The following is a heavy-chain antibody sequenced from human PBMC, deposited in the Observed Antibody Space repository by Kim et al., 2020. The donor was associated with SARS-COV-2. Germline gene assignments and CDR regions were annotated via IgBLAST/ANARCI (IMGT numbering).Heavy chain of an antibody. CDR3: ASLYGMDV. V-gene: IGHV3-48*01. CDR2: SGDTT. J-gene: IGHJ6*02. Sequence: SGDTTCYAALMKGRLPTTRDNAKNALYLQRNSLRAEDTAVYYCASLYGMDVWGQGTTVTVSS.